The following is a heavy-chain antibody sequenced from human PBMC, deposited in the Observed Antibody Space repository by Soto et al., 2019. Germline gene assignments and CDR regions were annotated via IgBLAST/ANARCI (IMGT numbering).Heavy chain of an antibody. J-gene: IGHJ5*02. V-gene: IGHV1-3*01. CDR2: INAGSGNT. Sequence: QVHLVQSGAEVKKPGASVKVSCKASGYTFTKYGIHWVRQAPGQRPEWMGWINAGSGNTKYSQKFQDRVTITSDTSASTAYMELSSLRYEDTAIYYCARRGSGSYFNDELYNWFDPWGQGTPVSVSS. CDR3: ARRGSGSYFNDELYNWFDP. D-gene: IGHD3-10*01. CDR1: GYTFTKYG.